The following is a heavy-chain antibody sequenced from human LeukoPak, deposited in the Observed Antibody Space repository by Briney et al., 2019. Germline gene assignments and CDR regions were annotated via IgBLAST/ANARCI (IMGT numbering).Heavy chain of an antibody. J-gene: IGHJ5*02. Sequence: GASVKVSCKASGYNFTSYAISWVRQAPGQGLEWMGWISVYNGDTKYAQKLQGRVTMTTDTSTSTAYMELRSLRSDDTAVYYCAWDESIATALPWGQGTLVTVSS. V-gene: IGHV1-18*01. CDR1: GYNFTSYA. CDR2: ISVYNGDT. CDR3: AWDESIATALP. D-gene: IGHD6-6*01.